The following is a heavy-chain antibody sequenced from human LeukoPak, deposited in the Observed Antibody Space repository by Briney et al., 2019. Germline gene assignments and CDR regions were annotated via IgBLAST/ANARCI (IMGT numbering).Heavy chain of an antibody. CDR1: GFTFSKYV. D-gene: IGHD3-10*01. Sequence: GGSLRLSCAASGFTFSKYVMRWARQAPGKGLEWVSAISTGGGSTYYAASVKGRFTISRDNSKNTLYLQMNSLRAEDTAVYYCAKDARTYGSGPLDYWGQGTLVTVSS. CDR2: ISTGGGST. J-gene: IGHJ4*02. V-gene: IGHV3-23*01. CDR3: AKDARTYGSGPLDY.